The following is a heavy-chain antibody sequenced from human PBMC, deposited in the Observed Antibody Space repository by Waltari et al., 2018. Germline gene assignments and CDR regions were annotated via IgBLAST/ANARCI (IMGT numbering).Heavy chain of an antibody. CDR3: AIHPPNYDFWSGYYVY. Sequence: QLQLQESGPGLVKPSETLSLTCTVSGGSISSSSYYWGWIRQPPGKGLEWIGSIYYSGSTYYNPSLKSRVTISVDTSKNQFSLKLSSETAADTAVYYCAIHPPNYDFWSGYYVYWGQGTLVTVSS. V-gene: IGHV4-39*07. D-gene: IGHD3-3*01. J-gene: IGHJ4*02. CDR1: GGSISSSSYY. CDR2: IYYSGST.